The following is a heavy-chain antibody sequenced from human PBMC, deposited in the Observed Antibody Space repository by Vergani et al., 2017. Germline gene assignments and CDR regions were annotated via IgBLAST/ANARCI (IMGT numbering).Heavy chain of an antibody. V-gene: IGHV4-59*12. CDR3: ARLRYDSSGYYYGNYFDY. Sequence: QVQLQESGPGLVKPSETLSLTCTVSGAAIKDFYWSWFRQPPGKGLEWIGYVYYTGSTTYNPSLKSRVTISVDTSNNQFSLKLSSVTAADTAVYYCARLRYDSSGYYYGNYFDYWGQGTLVTVSS. D-gene: IGHD3-22*01. CDR1: GAAIKDFY. CDR2: VYYTGST. J-gene: IGHJ4*02.